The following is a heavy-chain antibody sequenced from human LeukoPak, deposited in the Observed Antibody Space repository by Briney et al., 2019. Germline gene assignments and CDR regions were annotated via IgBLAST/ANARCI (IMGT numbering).Heavy chain of an antibody. D-gene: IGHD2-15*01. Sequence: ASVKVSCKASGYTFTSYGISWVRQAPGQGLEWMGWINAYNGNTNYAQKLQGRVTMTTDTSTSTAYMELRSLRFDDTAVYYCARDYCSGGSCYLVLDPWGQGTLVTVSS. CDR3: ARDYCSGGSCYLVLDP. CDR2: INAYNGNT. V-gene: IGHV1-18*01. CDR1: GYTFTSYG. J-gene: IGHJ5*02.